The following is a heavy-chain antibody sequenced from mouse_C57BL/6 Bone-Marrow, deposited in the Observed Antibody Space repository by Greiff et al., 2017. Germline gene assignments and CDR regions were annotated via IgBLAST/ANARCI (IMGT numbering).Heavy chain of an antibody. CDR3: ASGADYYGSIYVDY. Sequence: QVQLQQPGAELVKPGASVKLSCKASGYTFTSYWMQWVKQRPGQGLEWIGEIDPSVSNTNYNQKFKGKATLTVDTSSSTAYMQLSSLTSEDSAVYYCASGADYYGSIYVDYWGRGTTLTVTA. CDR1: GYTFTSYW. V-gene: IGHV1-50*01. J-gene: IGHJ2*01. D-gene: IGHD1-1*01. CDR2: IDPSVSNT.